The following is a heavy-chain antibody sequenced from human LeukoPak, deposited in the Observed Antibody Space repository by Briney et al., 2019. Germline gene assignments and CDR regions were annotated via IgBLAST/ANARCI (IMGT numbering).Heavy chain of an antibody. CDR3: AGLGHYYYYYMDV. J-gene: IGHJ6*03. Sequence: SETLSLTCAVYGGSFSGYYWSWIRQPPGKGLEWIGEINHSGSTNYNPSLKSRVTISVDTSKNQFSLKLSSVTAADTAVYYCAGLGHYYYYYMDVWGKGTTVTISS. V-gene: IGHV4-34*01. CDR2: INHSGST. D-gene: IGHD1-26*01. CDR1: GGSFSGYY.